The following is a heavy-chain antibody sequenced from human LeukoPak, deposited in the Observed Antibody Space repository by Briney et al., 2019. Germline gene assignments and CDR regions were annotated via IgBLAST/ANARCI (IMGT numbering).Heavy chain of an antibody. D-gene: IGHD6-6*01. CDR2: TYYRSKWYN. Sequence: SQTLSLTCAISGDSVSSNSAVWNWIRQSPLRGLEWLGRTYYRSKWYNDYAESVKSRITINPDTSKNQFSLQLNSVTPEDTAEYYCARPLYSSSWGVDYWGQGTLVTVSS. CDR1: GDSVSSNSAV. CDR3: ARPLYSSSWGVDY. J-gene: IGHJ4*02. V-gene: IGHV6-1*01.